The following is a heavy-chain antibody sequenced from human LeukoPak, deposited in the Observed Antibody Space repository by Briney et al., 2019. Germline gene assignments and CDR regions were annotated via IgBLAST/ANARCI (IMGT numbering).Heavy chain of an antibody. V-gene: IGHV1-2*02. CDR2: INPNSGGA. D-gene: IGHD6-19*01. CDR1: GYTFTGYY. J-gene: IGHJ4*02. Sequence: GASVKVSCKASGYTFTGYYMHWVRQAPGQGLEWMGWINPNSGGANYAQKFQGRVTMTRDTSISTAYMELSRLRSDDTAVYYCARARIVAVAGTAFDYWAREPWSPSPQ. CDR3: ARARIVAVAGTAFDY.